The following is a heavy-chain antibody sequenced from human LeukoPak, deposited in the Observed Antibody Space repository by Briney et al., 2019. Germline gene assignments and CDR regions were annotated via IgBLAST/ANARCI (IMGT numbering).Heavy chain of an antibody. J-gene: IGHJ6*02. CDR2: IYYSGST. V-gene: IGHV4-59*08. CDR1: GGSISSYY. CDR3: ARHYSSSSSTNCYYYGMDV. Sequence: SETLSLTCTVSGGSISSYYWSWIRQPPGKGLEWIGYIYYSGSTNYNPSLKSRVTISVDTSKNQFSLKLSSVTAADTAVYYCARHYSSSSSTNCYYYGMDVWGQGTTVTVSS. D-gene: IGHD6-6*01.